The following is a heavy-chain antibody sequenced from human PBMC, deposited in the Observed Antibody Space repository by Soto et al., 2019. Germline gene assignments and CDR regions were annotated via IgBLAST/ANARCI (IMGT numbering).Heavy chain of an antibody. CDR2: IYYSGST. J-gene: IGHJ3*02. CDR3: ASYQQSYAFDI. CDR1: GGPISSGGYY. Sequence: TSETLSLTCTVSGGPISSGGYYWSWIRQHPGKGLEWIGYIYYSGSTYYNPSLKSRVTISVDTSKNQFSLKLSSVTAADTAVYYCASYQQSYAFDIWGQGTMVTVSS. V-gene: IGHV4-31*03. D-gene: IGHD2-2*01.